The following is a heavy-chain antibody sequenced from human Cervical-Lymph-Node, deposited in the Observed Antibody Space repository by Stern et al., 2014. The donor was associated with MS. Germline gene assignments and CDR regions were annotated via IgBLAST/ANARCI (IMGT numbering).Heavy chain of an antibody. CDR3: ARGTYFDYYYYGMDV. D-gene: IGHD3-9*01. Sequence: QVQLVQSGAEVKKPGASVKVSCKASGYTFTGNYMHWVRQAPGQGLEWMGRINPNSGGTKYAQKFQGRVSMARDPSISTAYMELSRLRSDDTAVYYCARGTYFDYYYYGMDVWGQGTTVTVSS. J-gene: IGHJ6*02. CDR1: GYTFTGNY. CDR2: INPNSGGT. V-gene: IGHV1-2*06.